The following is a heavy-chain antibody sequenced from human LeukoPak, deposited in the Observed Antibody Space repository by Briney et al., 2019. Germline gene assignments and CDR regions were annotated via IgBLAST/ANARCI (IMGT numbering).Heavy chain of an antibody. D-gene: IGHD3-3*01. V-gene: IGHV3-48*03. Sequence: GGSLRLSCAASGFTFSSYEMNWVRQAPGKGLEWVSYISSSGSTIYYADSVKGRFTISRDNAKNSLYLQMNSLRAEDTAVYYCARDGPPTTYYDFWSGYYTGFDYWGQGTLVTVSS. CDR1: GFTFSSYE. CDR2: ISSSGSTI. CDR3: ARDGPPTTYYDFWSGYYTGFDY. J-gene: IGHJ4*02.